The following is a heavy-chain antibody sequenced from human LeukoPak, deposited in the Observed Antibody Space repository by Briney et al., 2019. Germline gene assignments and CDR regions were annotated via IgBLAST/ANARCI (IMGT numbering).Heavy chain of an antibody. Sequence: KPSQTLSLTCAVSGGSISSGGYSWSWIRQPPGKGLEWIGYIYHSGSTYYNPSLKSRVTISADRSKNQFSLKLSSVTAADTAVYYCARLKWGYCSGGSCYNWFDPWGQGTLVTVSS. CDR2: IYHSGST. J-gene: IGHJ5*02. V-gene: IGHV4-30-2*01. D-gene: IGHD2-15*01. CDR1: GGSISSGGYS. CDR3: ARLKWGYCSGGSCYNWFDP.